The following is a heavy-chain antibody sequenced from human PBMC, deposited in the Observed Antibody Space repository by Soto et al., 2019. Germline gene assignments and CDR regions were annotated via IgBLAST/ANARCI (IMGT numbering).Heavy chain of an antibody. D-gene: IGHD3-10*01. CDR2: TYYRAKWYN. J-gene: IGHJ5*02. CDR3: EGPTDFGLSLSDT. V-gene: IGHV6-1*01. CDR1: GDTGCGNRVA. Sequence: SQPHSLPCGTAGDTGCGNRVAWNRIRQSPTRGLEWLGRTYYRAKWYNDYAGSVKRRITTNPDTSKNQCSLQLNSVTPEHTAVHDCEGPTDFGLSLSDTCGQGTLVTVSS.